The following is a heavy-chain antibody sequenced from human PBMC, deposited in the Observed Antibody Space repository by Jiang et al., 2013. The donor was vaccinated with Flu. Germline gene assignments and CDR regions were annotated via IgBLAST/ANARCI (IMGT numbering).Heavy chain of an antibody. CDR2: FDPEDGET. D-gene: IGHD4-11*01. CDR1: GYTLTELS. Sequence: SGAEVKKPGASVKVSCKVSGYTLTELSMHWVRQAPGKGLEWMGGFDPEDGETIYAQKFQGRVTMTEDTSTDTAYMELSSLRPEDTAVYYCATGGSVNMWTGLFDYWGQGTLVTVSS. CDR3: ATGGSVNMWTGLFDY. V-gene: IGHV1-24*01. J-gene: IGHJ4*02.